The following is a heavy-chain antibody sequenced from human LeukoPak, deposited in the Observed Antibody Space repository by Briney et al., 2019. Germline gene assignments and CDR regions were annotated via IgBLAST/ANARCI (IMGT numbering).Heavy chain of an antibody. J-gene: IGHJ4*02. D-gene: IGHD3-22*01. CDR3: ARGSGYYYVDFDY. CDR1: GGSISSSTYY. V-gene: IGHV4-39*07. Sequence: SETLSLTCTVSGGSISSSTYYWGWIRQPPGKGLEWIGSIYYSGSAYYNPSLKSRVTISVDTSKNQFSLKLSSVTAADTAVYYCARGSGYYYVDFDYWGQGTLVTVSS. CDR2: IYYSGSA.